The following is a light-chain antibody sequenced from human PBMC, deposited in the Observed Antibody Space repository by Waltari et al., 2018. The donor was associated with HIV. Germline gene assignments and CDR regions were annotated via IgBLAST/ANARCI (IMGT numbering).Light chain of an antibody. CDR1: TSNIETPYD. CDR2: GNN. Sequence: QSVLTQPPSVSGAPGQRVSISCTGTTSNIETPYDVHWYQQLPVAAPKLLVYGNNNRPSGVPARFSGSKSGTSASLAITGLQSEDEAFYYCQSYDSSLTAVIFGGGTKLTVL. V-gene: IGLV1-40*01. CDR3: QSYDSSLTAVI. J-gene: IGLJ2*01.